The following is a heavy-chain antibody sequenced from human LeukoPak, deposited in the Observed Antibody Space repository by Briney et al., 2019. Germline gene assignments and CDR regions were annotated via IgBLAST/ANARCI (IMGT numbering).Heavy chain of an antibody. J-gene: IGHJ6*03. D-gene: IGHD3-10*01. CDR2: IYYSGST. Sequence: SETLSLTCSVSGGSIKSYYWSWIRQPPGKGLEWIGHIYYSGSTNYNPSLKSRVTISVDMSKNQFSLKLSSVTAADTAVYYCAREDSGSYYNFYYFYMDVWGKGTTVTISS. V-gene: IGHV4-59*12. CDR1: GGSIKSYY. CDR3: AREDSGSYYNFYYFYMDV.